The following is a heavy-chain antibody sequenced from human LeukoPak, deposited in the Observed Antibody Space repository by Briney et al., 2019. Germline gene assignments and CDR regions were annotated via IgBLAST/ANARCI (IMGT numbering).Heavy chain of an antibody. CDR2: VYYVGST. CDR3: ARSGDSSAYYSF. Sequence: SETLSLTCTVSGASIRSHHWTWIRQPPGKGLEWIGNVYYVGSTSYSPSLKSRVTISLDTSKNQFSLEMNSVTAADTAVYYCARSGDSSAYYSFWGLGILVTVSS. CDR1: GASIRSHH. V-gene: IGHV4-59*11. D-gene: IGHD3-22*01. J-gene: IGHJ4*02.